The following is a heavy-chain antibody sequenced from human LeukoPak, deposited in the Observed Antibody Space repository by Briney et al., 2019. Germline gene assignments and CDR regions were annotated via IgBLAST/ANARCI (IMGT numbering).Heavy chain of an antibody. CDR2: IYYSGST. V-gene: IGHV4-39*01. Sequence: PSETLSLTCTVSGGSISSSSYYWGWIRQPPGMGLEWIGSIYYSGSTYYNPSLKSRVTISVDTSKNQFSLKLSSATAADTAVYYCARRPITVYGMDVWGQGTTDTVSS. CDR3: ARRPITVYGMDV. CDR1: GGSISSSSYY. J-gene: IGHJ6*02. D-gene: IGHD3-10*01.